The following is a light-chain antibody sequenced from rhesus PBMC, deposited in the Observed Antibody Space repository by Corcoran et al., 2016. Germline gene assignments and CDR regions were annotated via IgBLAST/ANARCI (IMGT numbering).Light chain of an antibody. J-gene: IGKJ2*01. CDR2: GAS. CDR1: QSVSSY. V-gene: IGKV3S9*01. CDR3: QQYSNWPHS. Sequence: DIVMTQSPATLSVSPGERATLSCRASQSVSSYVVWYQQKPEQAPRLLIYGASSRATGIPDRFSGSGSGTDFTLTISSLEPEDFAVYYCQQYSNWPHSFGQGTKVEIK.